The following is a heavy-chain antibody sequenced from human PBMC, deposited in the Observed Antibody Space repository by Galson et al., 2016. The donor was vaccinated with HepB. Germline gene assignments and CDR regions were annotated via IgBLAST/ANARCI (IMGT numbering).Heavy chain of an antibody. CDR2: ISWNSGNT. V-gene: IGHV3-9*01. D-gene: IGHD2-2*01. CDR3: AKAAQDCSSTSCRNWFDP. Sequence: SLRLSCAASGFTFDDYAMHWVRQAPGKGLEWVSGISWNSGNTGYADAVKGRFTISRDNAKDSLYLQMNSLRTEDTALYYCAKAAQDCSSTSCRNWFDPWGLGTLVTVSS. J-gene: IGHJ5*02. CDR1: GFTFDDYA.